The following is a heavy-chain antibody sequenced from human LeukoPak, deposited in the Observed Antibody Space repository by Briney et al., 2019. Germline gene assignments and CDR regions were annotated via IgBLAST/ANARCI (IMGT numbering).Heavy chain of an antibody. D-gene: IGHD6-13*01. V-gene: IGHV4-59*01. CDR2: IYYSGST. J-gene: IGHJ6*02. Sequence: SETLSLTCTVSGGSIRSYYWSWIRQPPGKGLEWIGNIYYSGSTNCNPSLKSRVTISVDTSKNQFSLKLSSVTAADTAVYYCARDYADSSSMDVWGQGTTVTVSS. CDR3: ARDYADSSSMDV. CDR1: GGSIRSYY.